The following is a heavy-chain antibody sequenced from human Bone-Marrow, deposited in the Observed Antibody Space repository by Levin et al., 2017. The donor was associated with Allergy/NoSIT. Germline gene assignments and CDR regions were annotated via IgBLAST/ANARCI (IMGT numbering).Heavy chain of an antibody. CDR1: GFTFRSYG. CDR2: IWYDGSNE. J-gene: IGHJ4*02. D-gene: IGHD3-3*01. V-gene: IGHV3-33*01. Sequence: GESLKISCAASGFTFRSYGMHWVRQAPGKGLEWVAVIWYDGSNENYVDSVKGRFTISRDNSKNTLYLQMNSLRAEDTAVYYCARGVLEGGKFTDYWGQGALVTVSS. CDR3: ARGVLEGGKFTDY.